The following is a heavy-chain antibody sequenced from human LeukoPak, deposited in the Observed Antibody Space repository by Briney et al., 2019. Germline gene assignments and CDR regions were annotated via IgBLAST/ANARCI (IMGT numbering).Heavy chain of an antibody. J-gene: IGHJ6*02. Sequence: PSETLSLTCTVSGGSISSYYWSWIRQPPGKGLEWIGYINYSGSTNYNPSLKSRVTISVDTSKNQFSLKLSSVTAADTAVYYCARDERHSPDVWGQGTTVTVSS. D-gene: IGHD6-25*01. CDR1: GGSISSYY. CDR3: ARDERHSPDV. CDR2: INYSGST. V-gene: IGHV4-59*01.